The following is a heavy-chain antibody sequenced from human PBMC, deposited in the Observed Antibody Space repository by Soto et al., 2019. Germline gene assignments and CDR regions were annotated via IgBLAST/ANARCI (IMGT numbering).Heavy chain of an antibody. J-gene: IGHJ4*02. CDR2: ISGGGDNT. V-gene: IGHV3-23*01. CDR1: GFTFSNYA. CDR3: AKERLARGFDY. Sequence: EVQLLDSGGGLVQPGGSLRLSCEASGFTFSNYAMNWVRQAPGKGLEWVLGISGGGDNTYYADSVKGRFTISRDNSKNTVFLKMNSLRAEDTALYYCAKERLARGFDYWGQGPLVTVSS.